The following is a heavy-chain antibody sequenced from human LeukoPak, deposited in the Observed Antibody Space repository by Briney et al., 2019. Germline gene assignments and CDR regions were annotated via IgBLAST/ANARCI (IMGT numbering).Heavy chain of an antibody. CDR1: VGSISSSSYY. J-gene: IGHJ4*02. Sequence: SEPLSLTCTVSVGSISSSSYYWGWIRQPPGKGLEWIGSIYYSGSTYYNPSLKSRVTISVDTSKNHFSLKLSSVTAADTAVYYCYPDYYGSGSYAFGRWGQGTLVTVSS. V-gene: IGHV4-39*01. CDR2: IYYSGST. D-gene: IGHD3-10*01. CDR3: YPDYYGSGSYAFGR.